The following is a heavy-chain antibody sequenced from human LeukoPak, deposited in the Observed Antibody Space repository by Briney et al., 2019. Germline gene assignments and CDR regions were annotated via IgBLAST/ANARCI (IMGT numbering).Heavy chain of an antibody. D-gene: IGHD3-3*01. CDR2: INHSGST. Sequence: SETLSLTCAVYGGSFSGYYWSWIRQTPGKGLEWIGEINHSGSTNYNPSLKSRVTISVDTSKNQFSLKLSSVTAADTAVYYCARGDFWSGYYHWGQGTLVTVSS. CDR1: GGSFSGYY. V-gene: IGHV4-34*01. CDR3: ARGDFWSGYYH. J-gene: IGHJ4*02.